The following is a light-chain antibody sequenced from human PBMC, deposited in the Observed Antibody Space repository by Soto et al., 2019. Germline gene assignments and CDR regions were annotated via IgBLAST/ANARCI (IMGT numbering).Light chain of an antibody. Sequence: EIVLTQSPGTLSLSPGERATLSCRASQSVSSSYLAWYQQKPGQAPRLLIYGASSRATGIPDRFSGSGSGTDLTLTISRLEPEDFAVYYCQQYGSSPGKTFGQGTKVEIK. V-gene: IGKV3-20*01. CDR2: GAS. CDR3: QQYGSSPGKT. J-gene: IGKJ1*01. CDR1: QSVSSSY.